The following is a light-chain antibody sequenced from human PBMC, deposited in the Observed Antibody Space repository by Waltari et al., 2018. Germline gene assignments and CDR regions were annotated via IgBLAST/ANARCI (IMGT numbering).Light chain of an antibody. CDR3: ASWDDSLNGPV. CDR2: RNN. Sequence: QSVLTQPPSASGTPGQRVTISCSGSRSNIGTNTVNWYQQLPGAAPKVLIYRNNQRPSGVPDRFSGSKSVTSASLAISGLRSEDEAAYFCASWDDSLNGPVFGGGTTLTVL. CDR1: RSNIGTNT. J-gene: IGLJ3*02. V-gene: IGLV1-44*01.